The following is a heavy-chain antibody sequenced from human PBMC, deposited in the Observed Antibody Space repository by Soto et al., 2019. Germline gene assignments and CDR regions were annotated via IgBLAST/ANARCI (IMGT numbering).Heavy chain of an antibody. J-gene: IGHJ4*02. D-gene: IGHD4-17*01. CDR2: IYYSGST. Sequence: SETLSLTCTVSGGSISSYYWSWIRQPPGKGLEWIGYIYYSGSTNYNPSLKSRVTISVDTSKNQFSLKLSSVTAADTAVYYCARAYGDYVFDFWGQGTLVTVSS. CDR3: ARAYGDYVFDF. CDR1: GGSISSYY. V-gene: IGHV4-59*01.